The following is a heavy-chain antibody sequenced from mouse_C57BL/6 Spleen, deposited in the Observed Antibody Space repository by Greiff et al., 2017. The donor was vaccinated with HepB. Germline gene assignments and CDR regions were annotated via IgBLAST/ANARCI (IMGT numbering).Heavy chain of an antibody. CDR2: ISYSGST. CDR1: GYSITSGYD. D-gene: IGHD3-2*02. Sequence: EVQLQQSGPGMVKPSQSLSLTCTVPGYSITSGYDWHWIRHFPGNKLEWMGYISYSGSTNYNPSLKSRISITHDTSKNHFFLKLNSVTTEDTATYYCARTAQATFYAMDYWGQGTSVTVSS. J-gene: IGHJ4*01. V-gene: IGHV3-1*01. CDR3: ARTAQATFYAMDY.